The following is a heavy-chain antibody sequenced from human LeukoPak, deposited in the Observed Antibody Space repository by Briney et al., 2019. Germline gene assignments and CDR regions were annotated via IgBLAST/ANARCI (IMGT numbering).Heavy chain of an antibody. CDR1: GFTLRNAW. D-gene: IGHD5-18*01. J-gene: IGHJ3*02. Sequence: GGSLRLSCATSGFTLRNAWISWVRQAPGKGLEWVGRMRSEARGGTPDYAALVKGRFIISIDDSRSTLYLQMHSLETEDTALYYCTTEGFTYGHHALGIWGQGTVATVSS. CDR3: TTEGFTYGHHALGI. CDR2: MRSEARGGTP. V-gene: IGHV3-15*01.